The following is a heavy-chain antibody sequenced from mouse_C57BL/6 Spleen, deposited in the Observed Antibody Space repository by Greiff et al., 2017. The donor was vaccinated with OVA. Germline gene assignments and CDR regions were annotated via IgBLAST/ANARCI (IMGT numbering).Heavy chain of an antibody. CDR3: AREGLGVDY. Sequence: EVKVVESEGGLVQPGSSMKLSCTASGFTFSDYYMAWVRQVPEKGLEWVANINYDGSSTYYLDSLKSRFIISRDNAKNILYLQMSSLKSEDTATYYCAREGLGVDYWGQGTTLTVSS. D-gene: IGHD2-2*01. CDR2: INYDGSST. J-gene: IGHJ2*01. V-gene: IGHV5-16*01. CDR1: GFTFSDYY.